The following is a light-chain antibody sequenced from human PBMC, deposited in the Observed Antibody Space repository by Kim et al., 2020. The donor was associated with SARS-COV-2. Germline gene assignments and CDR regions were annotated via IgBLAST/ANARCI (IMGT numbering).Light chain of an antibody. J-gene: IGLJ2*01. CDR1: KLEDKF. Sequence: SYELNQPPSVSVSPGQTASITCSGDKLEDKFTYWYQQKPGQSPVLVIYEDNKRPSGIPDRFSASNSGNTATLTISGTQAVDEADYYCQAWGTRTVVFGGGTQLTVL. CDR3: QAWGTRTVV. V-gene: IGLV3-1*01. CDR2: EDN.